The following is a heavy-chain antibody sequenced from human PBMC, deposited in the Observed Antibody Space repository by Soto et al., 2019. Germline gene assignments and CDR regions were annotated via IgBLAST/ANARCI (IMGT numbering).Heavy chain of an antibody. Sequence: GGSLRLSCVASGFTFSSHSRNWVRQAPGKGLEWVSYISGGSKSIYYAASVKGRFTISRDNAKNSLYLEMNSLRDEDTAVYSCVRDSRRGYGMDVWGPGTTVTSP. CDR3: VRDSRRGYGMDV. J-gene: IGHJ6*02. CDR1: GFTFSSHS. D-gene: IGHD3-10*01. CDR2: ISGGSKSI. V-gene: IGHV3-48*02.